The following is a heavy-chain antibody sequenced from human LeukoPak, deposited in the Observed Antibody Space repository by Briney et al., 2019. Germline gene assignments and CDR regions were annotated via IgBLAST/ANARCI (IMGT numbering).Heavy chain of an antibody. J-gene: IGHJ4*02. CDR1: EFTFSNFA. Sequence: GGSLRLSCAAFEFTFSNFAMHWVRQAPGKGLEYVSAISSNGGSAYYAQSVKDRFTISRDNSKNTLYLQMGSLRPEDMAVYYCARRAATNWYMDYWGQGTLVTVSS. CDR2: ISSNGGSA. V-gene: IGHV3-64*01. CDR3: ARRAATNWYMDY. D-gene: IGHD1/OR15-1a*01.